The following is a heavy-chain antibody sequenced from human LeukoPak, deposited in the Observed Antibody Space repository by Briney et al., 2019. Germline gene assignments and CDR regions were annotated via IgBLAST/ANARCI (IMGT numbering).Heavy chain of an antibody. V-gene: IGHV6-1*01. J-gene: IGHJ3*01. D-gene: IGHD1-1*01. CDR2: TYYRSKWNN. CDR3: ARYNWNGGRAFDV. Sequence: SQTLSLTCATSGDSVSTSSVAWNWIRQSPSRSLEWLGRTYYRSKWNNDYAVSVKSRIIINPDTSKNQFSLQLNSVTPEDTAVYYCARYNWNGGRAFDVWGQGTTVTVSS. CDR1: GDSVSTSSVA.